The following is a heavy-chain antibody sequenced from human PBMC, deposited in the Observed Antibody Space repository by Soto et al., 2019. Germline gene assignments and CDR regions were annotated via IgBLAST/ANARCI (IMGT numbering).Heavy chain of an antibody. J-gene: IGHJ6*03. CDR3: ARLRYSSSSRYHMDV. CDR2: IRSSGTTT. CDR1: GFTLNDYH. Sequence: QVQLVGSGGGLVRPGGSLRLSCAASGFTLNDYHMNWIRQAPGKGLEWVSYIRSSGTTTFYADSVKGRFTVSWDNANTSLFPQMNSLRAEDTAVYYCARLRYSSSSRYHMDVWGKGTTVTVS. V-gene: IGHV3-11*01. D-gene: IGHD6-6*01.